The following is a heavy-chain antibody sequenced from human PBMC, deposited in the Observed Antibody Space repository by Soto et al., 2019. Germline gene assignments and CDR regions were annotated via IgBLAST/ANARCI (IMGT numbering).Heavy chain of an antibody. D-gene: IGHD3-10*01. Sequence: QVQLQASGPGLVKPSQTLSLTCTVSGGSISSRDYFWSWIRQPPGKGLEWIGYISYSGSTFYNPSLKSRLTISIDTSKNQFSLKLSSVTAADTAVYYCARGRGSGSYSGSVFDLWGQGTLVTVSS. CDR1: GGSISSRDYF. V-gene: IGHV4-30-4*01. CDR2: ISYSGST. J-gene: IGHJ4*02. CDR3: ARGRGSGSYSGSVFDL.